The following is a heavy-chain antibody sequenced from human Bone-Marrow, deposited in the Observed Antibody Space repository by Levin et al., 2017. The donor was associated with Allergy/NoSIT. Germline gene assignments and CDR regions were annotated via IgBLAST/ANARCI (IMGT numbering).Heavy chain of an antibody. D-gene: IGHD3-3*01. J-gene: IGHJ6*02. CDR2: ITQGGGT. CDR3: VREKRYADVWRAPAPREGSYGMDV. CDR1: GDSFSTYY. Sequence: GSLRLSCEAFGDSFSTYYWSWVRHPPGKGLEWIGEITQGGGTKFNPSLQSRVTISLATSKKQLALTLSSVTAADTAVYYCVREKRYADVWRAPAPREGSYGMDVWDQGTTVTVSS. V-gene: IGHV4-34*01.